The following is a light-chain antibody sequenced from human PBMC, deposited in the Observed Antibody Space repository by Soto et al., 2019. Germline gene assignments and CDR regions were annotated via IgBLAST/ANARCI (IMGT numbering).Light chain of an antibody. Sequence: EIVLTQSPGTLPLSPGERATLSRRASQSVSNNYLAWYQQKPGKAPRLLIYGASNRATGIPDRLSGSGSGTDFTLTIRRLEPEDFAVYYCQQYGSSGTFGQGTKVDIK. CDR3: QQYGSSGT. CDR1: QSVSNNY. CDR2: GAS. V-gene: IGKV3-20*01. J-gene: IGKJ1*01.